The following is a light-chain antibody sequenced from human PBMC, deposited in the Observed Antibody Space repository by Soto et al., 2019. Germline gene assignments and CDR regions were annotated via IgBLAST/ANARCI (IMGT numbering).Light chain of an antibody. CDR3: KQSSAFPLT. CDR2: AVS. CDR1: QGINNW. J-gene: IGKJ4*01. V-gene: IGKV1-12*01. Sequence: DIPLTQSPSSLSASVGDRVTITCRASQGINNWLAWYQQKPGKAPELLIYAVSYLQSGVPSRFSGSGSGTDFTLTISSLQPEDFATYFCKQSSAFPLTFGGGTKVDIK.